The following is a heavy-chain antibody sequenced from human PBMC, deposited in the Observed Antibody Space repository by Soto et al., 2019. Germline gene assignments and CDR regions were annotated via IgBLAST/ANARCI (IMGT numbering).Heavy chain of an antibody. CDR1: GYTFTGYY. V-gene: IGHV1-2*04. J-gene: IGHJ4*02. CDR2: INPNSGGT. Sequence: GASVKVSCKASGYTFTGYYMHWVRQAPGQGLEWMGWINPNSGGTNYAQKFQGWVTMTRDTSISTAYMELSRLRSDDTAVYYCARGDLVEWELRYFDYWGQGTLVTVSS. D-gene: IGHD1-26*01. CDR3: ARGDLVEWELRYFDY.